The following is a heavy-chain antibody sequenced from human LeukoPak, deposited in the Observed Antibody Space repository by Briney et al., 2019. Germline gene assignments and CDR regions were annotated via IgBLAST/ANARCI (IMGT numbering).Heavy chain of an antibody. CDR1: GGSISSSGYH. V-gene: IGHV4-39*01. CDR3: ARYSDGSGWAAFDT. J-gene: IGHJ3*02. D-gene: IGHD3-22*01. Sequence: PSETLSLTCTVAGGSISSSGYHWDWIRQPRGKGLEWVANIYYSRSTFHTFYNPSLRGRVSMSVDGDTSKNQFSLQLSSVTAADTAVYYCARYSDGSGWAAFDTWGQGTVATVSS. CDR2: IYYSRSTFHT.